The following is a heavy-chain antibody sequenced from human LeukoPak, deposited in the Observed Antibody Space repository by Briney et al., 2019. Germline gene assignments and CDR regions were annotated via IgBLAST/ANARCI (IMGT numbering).Heavy chain of an antibody. CDR1: GLTFSSHS. V-gene: IGHV3-48*01. Sequence: GGSLRLSCVVSGLTFSSHSMNWVRQAPGKGLEWLSHISSSGSTIYYADSVKGRFTISRDNAKNSLYLQMNSLRAEDTAVYFCASWAGTATGFSGPFDYWGQGTLVTVSS. CDR2: ISSSGSTI. J-gene: IGHJ4*02. D-gene: IGHD6-13*01. CDR3: ASWAGTATGFSGPFDY.